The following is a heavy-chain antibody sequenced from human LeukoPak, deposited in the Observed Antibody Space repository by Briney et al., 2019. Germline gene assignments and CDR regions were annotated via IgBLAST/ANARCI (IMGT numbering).Heavy chain of an antibody. J-gene: IGHJ6*03. Sequence: PGGSLRLSCAASGFTFSSYGMSWVRQAPGKGLEWVSSITSSSSYIYYADSVKGRFTISRDNAKSSLYLQMNSLRDEDTAVYYCARDPYSGNYGDYYYYYMDVWGKGTTVTISS. V-gene: IGHV3-21*01. D-gene: IGHD1-26*01. CDR3: ARDPYSGNYGDYYYYYMDV. CDR2: ITSSSSYI. CDR1: GFTFSSYG.